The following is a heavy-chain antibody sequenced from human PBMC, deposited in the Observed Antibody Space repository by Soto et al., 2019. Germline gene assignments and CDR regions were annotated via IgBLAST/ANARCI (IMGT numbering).Heavy chain of an antibody. J-gene: IGHJ4*02. CDR3: ARGGLPAKGYCSGGSCPLDY. CDR2: IYYSGST. Sequence: SETLSLTCTVSGGSISSYYWSWIRQPPGKGLEWIGYIYYSGSTNYNPSLKSRVTISVDTSKNQFSLKLSSVTAADTAVYYCARGGLPAKGYCSGGSCPLDYWGQGTLVTVSS. CDR1: GGSISSYY. D-gene: IGHD2-15*01. V-gene: IGHV4-59*01.